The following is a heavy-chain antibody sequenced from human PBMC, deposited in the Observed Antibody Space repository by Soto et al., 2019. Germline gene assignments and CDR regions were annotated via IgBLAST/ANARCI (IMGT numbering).Heavy chain of an antibody. D-gene: IGHD3-3*01. CDR2: MNPNSGNT. V-gene: IGHV1-8*01. CDR3: ASPARNYDFWSGYSFDI. CDR1: GYTFTSYD. Sequence: QVQLVQSGAEVKKPGASVKVSCKASGYTFTSYDINWVRQATGQGLEWMGWMNPNSGNTGYAQKFQGRVTMTRNTSITQAYMELSSLRSEDTAVYYCASPARNYDFWSGYSFDIWGQGTMVTVSS. J-gene: IGHJ3*02.